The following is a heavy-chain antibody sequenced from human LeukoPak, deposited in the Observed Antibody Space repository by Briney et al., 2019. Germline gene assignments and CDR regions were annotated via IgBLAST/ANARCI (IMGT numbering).Heavy chain of an antibody. V-gene: IGHV4-59*08. D-gene: IGHD3-10*01. CDR1: GGSISSYY. CDR2: IYYSGST. CDR3: ARSSTYYYGSGIN. Sequence: SETLSLTCTVSGGSISSYYWSWIRQPPGKGLEWIGYIYYSGSTNYNPSPKSRVTISVDTSKNQFSLKLSSVTAADTAVYYCARSSTYYYGSGINWGQGTLVTVSS. J-gene: IGHJ4*02.